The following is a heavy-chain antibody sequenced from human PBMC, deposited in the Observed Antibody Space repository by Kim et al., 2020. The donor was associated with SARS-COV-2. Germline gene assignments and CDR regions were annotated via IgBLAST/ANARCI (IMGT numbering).Heavy chain of an antibody. J-gene: IGHJ4*02. CDR2: IYIGGST. CDR1: GFTVSSNY. Sequence: GGSLRLSCAASGFTVSSNYMSWVRQAPGKGLDWVSVIYIGGSTYYADSVKGRFTISRDNSKNTLYLQMNSLGAEDTAVYYCARDLDFDYWGQGTLVTVSS. V-gene: IGHV3-53*01. CDR3: ARDLDFDY.